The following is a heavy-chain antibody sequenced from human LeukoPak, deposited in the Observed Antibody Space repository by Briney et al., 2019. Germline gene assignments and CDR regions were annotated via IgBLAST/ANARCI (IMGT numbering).Heavy chain of an antibody. CDR3: ARDKILEGWPDY. CDR2: IYTSGST. V-gene: IGHV4-61*02. D-gene: IGHD6-19*01. CDR1: GGSISSGSYY. Sequence: SETLSLTCTVSGGSISSGSYYWSWIRQPAGKGLEWIGRIYTSGSTNYNPSLKSRVTISVDTSKNQFSLKLSSVTAADTAMYYCARDKILEGWPDYWGQGTLVTVSS. J-gene: IGHJ4*02.